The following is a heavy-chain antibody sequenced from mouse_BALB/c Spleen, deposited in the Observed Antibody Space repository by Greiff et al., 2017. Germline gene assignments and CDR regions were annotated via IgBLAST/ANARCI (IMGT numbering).Heavy chain of an antibody. D-gene: IGHD2-2*01. CDR1: GYSITSDYA. Sequence: EVTLVESGPGLVKPSQSLSLTCTVTGYSITSDYAWNWIRQFPGNKLEWMGYISYSGSTSYNPSLKSRISITRDTSKNQFFLQLNSVTTEDTATYYCARGYRYYYAMDYWGQGTSVTVSS. CDR2: ISYSGST. J-gene: IGHJ4*01. V-gene: IGHV3-2*02. CDR3: ARGYRYYYAMDY.